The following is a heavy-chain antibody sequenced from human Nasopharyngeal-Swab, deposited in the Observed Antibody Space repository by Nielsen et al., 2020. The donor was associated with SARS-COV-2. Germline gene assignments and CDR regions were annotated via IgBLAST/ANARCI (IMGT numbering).Heavy chain of an antibody. CDR1: GFTFDDYG. J-gene: IGHJ6*02. CDR2: INWNGGSI. Sequence: GESLKISCAASGFTFDDYGMSWVRQAPGKGLEWVSGINWNGGSIGYADSVKGRFTISRDNAKNSLYLQMNSLRAEDTALYYCAKGPKSSWVYFYYYGMDVWGQGTTVTVSS. D-gene: IGHD6-13*01. V-gene: IGHV3-20*04. CDR3: AKGPKSSWVYFYYYGMDV.